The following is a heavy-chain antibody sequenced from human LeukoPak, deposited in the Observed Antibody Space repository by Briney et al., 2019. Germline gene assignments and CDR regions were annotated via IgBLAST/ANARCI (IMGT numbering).Heavy chain of an antibody. D-gene: IGHD1-26*01. CDR2: IKQDGSEK. CDR1: GFTYSSYW. Sequence: QPGRSLRLSCVASGFTYSSYWMSWVRQAPGKGLEWVANIKQDGSEKNYVDSVKGRFTISRDNAKNSLYLQMNNLRAEDTAVYYCTRDYRGTFDYWGQGTLVTVSS. CDR3: TRDYRGTFDY. V-gene: IGHV3-7*03. J-gene: IGHJ4*02.